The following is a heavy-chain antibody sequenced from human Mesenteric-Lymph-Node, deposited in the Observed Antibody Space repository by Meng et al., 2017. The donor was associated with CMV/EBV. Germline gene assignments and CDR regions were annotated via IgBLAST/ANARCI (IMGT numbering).Heavy chain of an antibody. CDR2: ISSSSSYI. J-gene: IGHJ4*02. CDR3: ARGNCRSTSCYCDY. CDR1: GFTFSSYA. D-gene: IGHD2-2*01. Sequence: GESLKISCAASGFTFSSYAMTWVRQAPGKGLEWVSSISSSSSYIYYADSVKGRFTISRDNAKNSLYLQMNSLRAEDTAVYYCARGNCRSTSCYCDYWGQGTLVTVSS. V-gene: IGHV3-21*01.